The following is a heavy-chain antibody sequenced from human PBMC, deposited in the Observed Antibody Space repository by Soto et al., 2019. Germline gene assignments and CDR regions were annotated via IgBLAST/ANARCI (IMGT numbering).Heavy chain of an antibody. CDR1: GFIFTDYW. D-gene: IGHD3-22*01. Sequence: EVQLVEFGGGLVQPGGSLRLSCAASGFIFTDYWIHWVRQAPGKGLVWVSRIKSDESTTNYADSVWGRLTICRDNAKNTVYLQINSLTAEDTAVYYCARGARNYYCLDYWGQGTLVTVSS. CDR2: IKSDESTT. J-gene: IGHJ4*02. V-gene: IGHV3-74*01. CDR3: ARGARNYYCLDY.